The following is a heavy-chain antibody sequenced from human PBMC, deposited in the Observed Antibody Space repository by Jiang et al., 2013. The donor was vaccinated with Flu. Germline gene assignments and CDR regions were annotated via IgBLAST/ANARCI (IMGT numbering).Heavy chain of an antibody. CDR1: GGTFSSYA. CDR2: IIPIFGTA. V-gene: IGHV1-69*06. CDR3: ARDSTLHDYSNPYYYGMDV. Sequence: GAEVKKPGSSVKVSCKASGGTFSSYAISWVRQAPGQGLEWMGGIIPIFGTANYAQKFQGRVTITADKSTSTAYMELSSLRSEDTAVYYCARDSTLHDYSNPYYYGMDVWGQGTTVTVSS. D-gene: IGHD4-11*01. J-gene: IGHJ6*02.